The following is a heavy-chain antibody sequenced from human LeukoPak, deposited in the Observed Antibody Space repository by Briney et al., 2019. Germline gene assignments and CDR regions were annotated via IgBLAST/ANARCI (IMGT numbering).Heavy chain of an antibody. CDR3: AKDLGRYRNNYFDY. CDR2: ISGSGGGT. V-gene: IGHV3-23*01. J-gene: IGHJ4*02. Sequence: PGGSLRLSCAASGFTFSSYAMSWVRQAPETGLEWVSTISGSGGGTYYADSVKGRFTISRDDSKNTLYLQMNSLRAEDTAVYYCAKDLGRYRNNYFDYWGQGTLVTVSS. D-gene: IGHD1-26*01. CDR1: GFTFSSYA.